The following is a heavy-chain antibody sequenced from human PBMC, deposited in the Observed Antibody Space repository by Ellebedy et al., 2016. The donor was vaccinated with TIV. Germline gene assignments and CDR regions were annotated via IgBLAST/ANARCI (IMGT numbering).Heavy chain of an antibody. CDR1: GFSFRSYW. Sequence: GGSLRLSCAASGFSFRSYWMSWVRQAPGKGLEWVASIRQDGNEKDYVDSVKGRFTISRDNGKNSLELQMNSLRAEDTALYYCAREGAYGDYSQVSFPFDPWGQGTRVAVSS. D-gene: IGHD4-17*01. CDR3: AREGAYGDYSQVSFPFDP. CDR2: IRQDGNEK. V-gene: IGHV3-7*01. J-gene: IGHJ5*02.